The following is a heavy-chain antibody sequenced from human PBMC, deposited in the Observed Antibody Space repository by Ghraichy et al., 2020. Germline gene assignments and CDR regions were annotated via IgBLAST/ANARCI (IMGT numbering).Heavy chain of an antibody. D-gene: IGHD1-20*01. CDR1: GFSFSGSA. CDR3: TRHNPITALDY. J-gene: IGHJ4*02. Sequence: GESLNISCAASGFSFSGSAMHWVRQASGKGLEWVGRVRSKANDYATAYAASVKGRFTISRDDSKNTAYLQMNSLKTEDTAVYYCTRHNPITALDYWGQGTLVTVSS. V-gene: IGHV3-73*01. CDR2: VRSKANDYAT.